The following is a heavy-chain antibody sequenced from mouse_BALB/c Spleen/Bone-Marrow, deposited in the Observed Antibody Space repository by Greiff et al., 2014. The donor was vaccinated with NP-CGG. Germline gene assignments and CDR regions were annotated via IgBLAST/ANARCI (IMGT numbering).Heavy chain of an antibody. CDR1: GFNIKDTY. V-gene: IGHV14-3*02. CDR3: ARYRLGTYFDY. CDR2: IDPANGNT. D-gene: IGHD2-14*01. J-gene: IGHJ2*01. Sequence: LQESGAELVKPGASVKLSCTASGFNIKDTYMHWVKQRPEQGLEWIGRIDPANGNTKYDPKFQGKATITADTSSNTAYLQLSSLTSEDTAVYYCARYRLGTYFDYWGQGTTLTVSS.